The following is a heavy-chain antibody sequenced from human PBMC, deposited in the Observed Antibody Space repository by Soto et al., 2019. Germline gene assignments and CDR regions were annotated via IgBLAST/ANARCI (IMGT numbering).Heavy chain of an antibody. CDR1: GGSISSYY. CDR3: ARLNYYDSSGYLIWWFDP. Sequence: PSETLSLTCTVSGGSISSYYWSWIRQPPGKGLEWIGYIYYSGSTNYNPSLKSRVTISVDTSKNQFSLKLSSVTAADTAVYYCARLNYYDSSGYLIWWFDPWGQGTLVTVSS. D-gene: IGHD3-22*01. CDR2: IYYSGST. V-gene: IGHV4-59*08. J-gene: IGHJ5*02.